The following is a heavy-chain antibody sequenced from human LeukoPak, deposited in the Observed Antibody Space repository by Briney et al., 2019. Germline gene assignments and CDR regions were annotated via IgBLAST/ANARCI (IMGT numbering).Heavy chain of an antibody. V-gene: IGHV3-23*01. D-gene: IGHD6-13*01. Sequence: PGGSLRLSCAASGFTVRNYAMNWVRQAPGKGLEWVSTIRETSGDTYYEDSVKGRFTISRDISKNTVYLQMINLRVEDTAVYFCASHAGIAAAGRVFDYWGQGTLVTVSS. CDR3: ASHAGIAAAGRVFDY. CDR1: GFTVRNYA. J-gene: IGHJ4*02. CDR2: IRETSGDT.